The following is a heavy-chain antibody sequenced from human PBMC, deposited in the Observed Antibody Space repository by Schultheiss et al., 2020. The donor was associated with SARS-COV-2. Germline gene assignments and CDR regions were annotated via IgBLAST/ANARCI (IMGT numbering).Heavy chain of an antibody. D-gene: IGHD3-22*01. Sequence: SQTLSLTCTVSGASISSGSHYWSWIRQPAGKGLEWIGRIYTSGSTNYNPSLKSRVTMSVDTSKNQFSLKLSSVTAADTAVYYCARGFYYDTSAFDYWGQGTLVTVSS. CDR1: GASISSGSHY. V-gene: IGHV4-61*02. J-gene: IGHJ4*02. CDR3: ARGFYYDTSAFDY. CDR2: IYTSGST.